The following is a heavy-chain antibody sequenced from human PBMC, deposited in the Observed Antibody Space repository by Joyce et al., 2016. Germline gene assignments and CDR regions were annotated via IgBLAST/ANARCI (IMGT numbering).Heavy chain of an antibody. CDR3: AREDHAPYAFDI. CDR2: IIPMFGTA. J-gene: IGHJ3*02. D-gene: IGHD2-2*01. CDR1: GGTFSSYA. V-gene: IGHV1-69*01. Sequence: QVQLVQSGAEVKKPGSSVKVSCKASGGTFSSYAIAWVRQAPGQGLEWMGGIIPMFGTANYAQKFQGGVTITADEFTSTAYMELSSLRSEHTAIYYCAREDHAPYAFDIWGQGTRVTVSS.